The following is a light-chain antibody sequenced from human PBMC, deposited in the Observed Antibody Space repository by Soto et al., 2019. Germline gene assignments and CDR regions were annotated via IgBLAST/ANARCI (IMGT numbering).Light chain of an antibody. CDR2: DAS. CDR1: QGIRND. Sequence: DIQMTQSPSSLSASVGARVTITSRASQGIRNDLGWYKQTPGKAPKLLSYDASSLESGVPSRFRGRGSGTQFTLTISSLKPDDFETYYCQPYNSFSGTFGPGTKVDIK. J-gene: IGKJ1*01. V-gene: IGKV1-17*01. CDR3: QPYNSFSGT.